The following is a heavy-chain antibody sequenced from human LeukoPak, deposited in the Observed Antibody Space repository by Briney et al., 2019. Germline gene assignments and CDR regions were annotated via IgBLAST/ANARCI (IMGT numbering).Heavy chain of an antibody. CDR2: IWYDGSNK. CDR1: GFTFSSYG. J-gene: IGHJ4*02. V-gene: IGHV3-33*01. Sequence: GGSLRLSCAASGFTFSSYGMHWVRQAPGKGLEWVAVIWYDGSNKYYADSVKGRFTISRDNSKNTLYLQINSLRAEDTAVYYCARGPSSTNPYYFDYWGQGTLVTVSS. D-gene: IGHD1-1*01. CDR3: ARGPSSTNPYYFDY.